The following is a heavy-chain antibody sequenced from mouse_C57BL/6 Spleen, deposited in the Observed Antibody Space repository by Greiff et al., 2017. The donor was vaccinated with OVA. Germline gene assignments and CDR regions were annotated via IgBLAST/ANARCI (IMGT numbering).Heavy chain of an antibody. CDR1: GFTFSNYW. D-gene: IGHD2-5*01. V-gene: IGHV6-3*01. CDR2: IRLKSDNYAT. Sequence: EVQVVESGGGLVQPGGSMKLSCVASGFTFSNYWMNWVRQSPEKGLEWVAQIRLKSDNYATHYAESVKGRFTISRDDSKSSVYLQMNNLRAEDTGIYYCTAYYSNYDYYAMDYWGQGTSVTVSS. CDR3: TAYYSNYDYYAMDY. J-gene: IGHJ4*01.